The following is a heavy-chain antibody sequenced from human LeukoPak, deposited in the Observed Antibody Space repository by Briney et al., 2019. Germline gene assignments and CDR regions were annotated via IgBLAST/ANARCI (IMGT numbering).Heavy chain of an antibody. V-gene: IGHV1-2*02. D-gene: IGHD4-23*01. Sequence: ASVKVSCKASGYTFTGYYMHWVRQAPGQGLEWMGWINPNSGGTNYAQKFQGRVTMTRDTSISTAYMELSRLRSDDTAVYYCARGTVVTPPRYYYYMAVRGKGTTVTVSS. CDR3: ARGTVVTPPRYYYYMAV. CDR1: GYTFTGYY. J-gene: IGHJ6*03. CDR2: INPNSGGT.